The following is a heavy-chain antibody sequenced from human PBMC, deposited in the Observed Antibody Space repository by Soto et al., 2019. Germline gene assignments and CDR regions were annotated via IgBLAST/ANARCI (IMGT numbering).Heavy chain of an antibody. CDR2: IYWNDDK. D-gene: IGHD5-12*01. Sequence: SGPTLVKPTPTLTLTCTFSGFSLSTSGVGVGWIRQPPGKALEWLALIYWNDDKRYSPSLKSRLTITKDTSKNQVVLTMTNMDPVDTATYYCAHTGYSGYDWWYFDYWGQGTLVTVSS. CDR3: AHTGYSGYDWWYFDY. V-gene: IGHV2-5*01. J-gene: IGHJ4*02. CDR1: GFSLSTSGVG.